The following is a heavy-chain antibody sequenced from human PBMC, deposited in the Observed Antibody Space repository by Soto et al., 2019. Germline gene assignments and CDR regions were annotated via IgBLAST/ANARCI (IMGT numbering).Heavy chain of an antibody. CDR2: IVVGSGNT. CDR1: GFTFTSSA. CDR3: AAVSRSSSNGQMDY. V-gene: IGHV1-58*01. Sequence: QMQLVQSGPEVKKPGTSVKVSCKASGFTFTSSAVQWVRQARGQRLEWIGWIVVGSGNTNYAQKFQERVTITRDMSTSTAYMEPSSLRSEDTAVYYCAAVSRSSSNGQMDYWGQGTLVTVSS. J-gene: IGHJ4*02. D-gene: IGHD6-6*01.